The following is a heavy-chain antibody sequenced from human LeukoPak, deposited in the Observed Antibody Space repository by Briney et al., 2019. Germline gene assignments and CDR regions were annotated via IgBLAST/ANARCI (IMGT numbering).Heavy chain of an antibody. V-gene: IGHV3-9*01. Sequence: GGSLRLSCAASGFTFDDYARHWVRQAPGKGLEWVSGISWNSGSIGYADSVKGRFTISRDNSKNTLYLQMNSLRAEDTAVYYCARDWGAVAGPFDYWGQGTLVTVSS. CDR1: GFTFDDYA. CDR2: ISWNSGSI. D-gene: IGHD6-19*01. J-gene: IGHJ4*02. CDR3: ARDWGAVAGPFDY.